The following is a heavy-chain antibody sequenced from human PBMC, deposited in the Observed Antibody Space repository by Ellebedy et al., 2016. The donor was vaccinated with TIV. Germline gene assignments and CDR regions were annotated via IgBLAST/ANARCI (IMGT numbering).Heavy chain of an antibody. CDR3: AREGAYDSSGYYSYFDY. V-gene: IGHV3-21*04. CDR2: ISSSSSYI. CDR1: GFTFSSYG. D-gene: IGHD3-22*01. J-gene: IGHJ4*02. Sequence: GESLKISXAASGFTFSSYGMNWVRQAPGKGLEWVSSISSSSSYIYYADSVKGRFTISRDNAKNSLYLQMNSLRAEDTAVYYCAREGAYDSSGYYSYFDYWGQGTLVTVSS.